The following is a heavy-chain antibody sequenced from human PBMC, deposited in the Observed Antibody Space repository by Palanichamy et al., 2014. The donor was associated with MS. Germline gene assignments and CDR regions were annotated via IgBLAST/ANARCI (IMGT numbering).Heavy chain of an antibody. CDR1: GASISAGHYY. J-gene: IGHJ4*02. Sequence: QLQLQESGPGLVKPSETLSLTCTVSGASISAGHYYWGWIRQPPGKGLEWIGSVHYAGATFYNPSLKSRVTTSADTSKNQFSLKMNSVTAADTAVYFCARRGDDYVLDYWGQGTLVTVS. V-gene: IGHV4-39*01. CDR3: ARRGDDYVLDY. D-gene: IGHD4-17*01. CDR2: VHYAGAT.